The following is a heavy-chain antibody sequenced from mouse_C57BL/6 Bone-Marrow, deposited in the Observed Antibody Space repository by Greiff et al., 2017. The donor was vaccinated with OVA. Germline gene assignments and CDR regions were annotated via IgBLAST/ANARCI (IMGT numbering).Heavy chain of an antibody. D-gene: IGHD2-4*01. V-gene: IGHV5-4*01. CDR2: ISDGGSYT. J-gene: IGHJ4*01. CDR3: AKGLRRGMDY. CDR1: GFTFSSYA. Sequence: EVQRVESGGGLVKPGGSLKLSCAASGFTFSSYAMSWVRQTPEKRLEWVATISDGGSYTYYPDNVKGRFTISRDNAKNNLYLQMSHLKSEDTAMYYCAKGLRRGMDYWGQGTSVTVSS.